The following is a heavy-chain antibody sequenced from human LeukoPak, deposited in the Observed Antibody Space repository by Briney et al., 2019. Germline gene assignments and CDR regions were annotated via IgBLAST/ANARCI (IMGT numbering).Heavy chain of an antibody. CDR1: GYTFTSYY. CDR2: INPSGGST. CDR3: ARVYHNAPYDSREKPPGYFDY. V-gene: IGHV1-46*01. Sequence: ASVKVSCKASGYTFTSYYMHWVRQAPGQGLEWMVIINPSGGSTSYAQKFQGRVTMTRDMSTSTVYMELSSLRSDDTAVYYCARVYHNAPYDSREKPPGYFDYWGQGTLVTVSS. D-gene: IGHD3-22*01. J-gene: IGHJ4*02.